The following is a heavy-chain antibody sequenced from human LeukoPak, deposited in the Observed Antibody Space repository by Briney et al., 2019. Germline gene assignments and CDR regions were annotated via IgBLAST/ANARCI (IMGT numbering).Heavy chain of an antibody. D-gene: IGHD4-17*01. CDR2: IYTGGST. CDR3: ARDLYTTSTGDYAFDI. CDR1: GFTVSTTY. Sequence: GGSLRLSCAASGFTVSTTYMTWVRQAPGKGLEWVSVIYTGGSTYYADSVKGRFTISRDNSKNTLYLQMNSLRAEDTAVYYCARDLYTTSTGDYAFDIWGQGTMVTVSS. V-gene: IGHV3-53*01. J-gene: IGHJ3*02.